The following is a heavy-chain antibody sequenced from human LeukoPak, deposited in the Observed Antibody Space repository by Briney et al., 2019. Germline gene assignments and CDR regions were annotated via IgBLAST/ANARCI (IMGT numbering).Heavy chain of an antibody. CDR1: GYTFTSYG. V-gene: IGHV1-18*01. D-gene: IGHD6-13*01. CDR3: AREVAAAAWDYMDV. CDR2: ISAYNGNT. Sequence: ASVKVSCKASGYTFTSYGISWVRQAPGQGLEWMGWISAYNGNTNYAQKLQGRVTMTTDTSTSTAYMELRSLRSDDTAAYYCAREVAAAAWDYMDVWGKGTTVTVSS. J-gene: IGHJ6*03.